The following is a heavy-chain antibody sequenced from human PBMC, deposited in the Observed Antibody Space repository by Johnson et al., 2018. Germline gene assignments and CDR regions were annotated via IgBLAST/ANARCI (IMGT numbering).Heavy chain of an antibody. CDR1: GFTFSTY. CDR3: AKGLSGKTYFQY. CDR2: ISDSGQHT. Sequence: VQLVQSGGDLVQPGGSLRLSCAASGFTFSTYVSWVRQAPGLGLECVSTISDSGQHTFYADSVKGRFTISRDNSKDTVYLQMNTLRAEDTAVYYCAKGLSGKTYFQYWGQGTLVTVSS. V-gene: IGHV3-23*04. J-gene: IGHJ1*01. D-gene: IGHD1-20*01.